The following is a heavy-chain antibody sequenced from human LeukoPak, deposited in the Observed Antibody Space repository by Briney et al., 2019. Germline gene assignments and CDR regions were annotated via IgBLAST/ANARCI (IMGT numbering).Heavy chain of an antibody. CDR3: ASHYDTSGYHYFDF. D-gene: IGHD3-22*01. Sequence: GGSLRLSCAASGFTFSRYAMHWVRPAPGKGLEWGAVISYDGGNKYYADSVKGRFTISRDSSKNTLYLQMNSLRAEDTAVYYCASHYDTSGYHYFDFRGQGTLVTVSS. CDR2: ISYDGGNK. V-gene: IGHV3-30-3*01. J-gene: IGHJ4*02. CDR1: GFTFSRYA.